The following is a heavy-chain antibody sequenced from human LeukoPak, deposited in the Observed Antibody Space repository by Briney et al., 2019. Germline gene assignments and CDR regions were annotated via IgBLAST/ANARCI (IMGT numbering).Heavy chain of an antibody. CDR1: GGSISSSSYY. Sequence: SETLSLTCTVSGGSISSSSYYWGWIRQPPGKGLEWIGSIYYSGSTYYNPSLKSRVTIPVDTSKNQFSLKLSSVTAADTAVYYCARHRPGIAAAERVNWFDPWGQGTLVTVSS. J-gene: IGHJ5*02. CDR2: IYYSGST. D-gene: IGHD6-13*01. CDR3: ARHRPGIAAAERVNWFDP. V-gene: IGHV4-39*01.